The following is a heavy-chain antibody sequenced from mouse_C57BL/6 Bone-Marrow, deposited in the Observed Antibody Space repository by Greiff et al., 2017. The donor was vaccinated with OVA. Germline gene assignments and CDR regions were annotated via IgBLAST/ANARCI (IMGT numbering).Heavy chain of an antibody. Sequence: VMLVESGAELVRPGTSVKMSCKASGYTFTNYWIGWAKQRPGHGLEWIGDIYPGGGYTNYNEKFKGKATLTADKSSSTAYMQFSSLTSEDSAIYYCARVTTDDWYFDVWGTGTTVTVSS. CDR2: IYPGGGYT. V-gene: IGHV1-63*01. CDR3: ARVTTDDWYFDV. J-gene: IGHJ1*03. D-gene: IGHD1-1*01. CDR1: GYTFTNYW.